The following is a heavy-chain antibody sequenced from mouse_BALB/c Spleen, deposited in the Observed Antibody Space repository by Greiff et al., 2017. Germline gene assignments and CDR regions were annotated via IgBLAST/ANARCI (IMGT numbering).Heavy chain of an antibody. V-gene: IGHV1-14*01. D-gene: IGHD2-1*01. CDR3: ARKGDGNYLAWFAY. Sequence: EVQRVESGPELVKPGASVKMSCKASGYTFTSYVMHWVKQKPGQGLEWIGYINPYNDGTKYNEKFKGKATLTSDKSSSTAYMELSSLTSEDSAVYYCARKGDGNYLAWFAYWGQGTLVTVSA. J-gene: IGHJ3*01. CDR2: INPYNDGT. CDR1: GYTFTSYV.